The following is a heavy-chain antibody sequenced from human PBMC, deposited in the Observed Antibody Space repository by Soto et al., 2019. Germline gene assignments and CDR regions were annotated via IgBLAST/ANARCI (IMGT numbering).Heavy chain of an antibody. Sequence: SETLSLTCTVSDYSISSDYYWGWIRQSPGNGLEWIASFYHTGSTHYNPSLKSRVTISVDTSKNQFSLKLTSVTAADTAIYFCARPVYDTRLNYMYFDFWGQGTLVTVSS. CDR3: ARPVYDTRLNYMYFDF. CDR1: DYSISSDYY. J-gene: IGHJ4*02. CDR2: FYHTGST. D-gene: IGHD3-10*01. V-gene: IGHV4-38-2*02.